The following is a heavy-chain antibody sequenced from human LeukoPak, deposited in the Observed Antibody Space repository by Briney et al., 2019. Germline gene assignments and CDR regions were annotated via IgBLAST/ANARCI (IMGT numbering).Heavy chain of an antibody. CDR1: GYTFTSYG. CDR3: ARDKEERYYYDSRPFDY. Sequence: ASVKVSCKASGYTFTSYGISWMRQAPGQGLEWMGWISAYNGNTNYAQKLQGRVTMTTDTSTSTAYMELRSLRSDDTAVYYCARDKEERYYYDSRPFDYWGQGTLVTVSS. V-gene: IGHV1-18*01. J-gene: IGHJ4*02. CDR2: ISAYNGNT. D-gene: IGHD3-22*01.